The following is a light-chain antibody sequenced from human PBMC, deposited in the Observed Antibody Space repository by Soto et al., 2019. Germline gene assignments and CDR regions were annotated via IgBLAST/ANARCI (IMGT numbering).Light chain of an antibody. J-gene: IGLJ7*01. Sequence: QSVLTQPPSLSGTPGQRVTISCSGSTSNIAGNTVHWYQHLPETAPKLLIYIDDQRPSGVPDRFSGSKSGTSASLSISGLQSEDEADYYCATWDDSLNAAVFGGGTQRTVL. V-gene: IGLV1-44*01. CDR1: TSNIAGNT. CDR3: ATWDDSLNAAV. CDR2: IDD.